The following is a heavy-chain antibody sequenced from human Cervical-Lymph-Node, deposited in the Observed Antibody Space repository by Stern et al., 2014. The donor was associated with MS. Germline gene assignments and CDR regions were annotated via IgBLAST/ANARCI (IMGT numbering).Heavy chain of an antibody. CDR3: ARDDPDRTANYYAMDV. CDR1: GDTFNSYS. Sequence: QVQLVQSGAEVKKPGSSVKVSCKASGDTFNSYSINWVRQAPGQRLEWMGRIIPVLGRPKYGQKFQGRVTISADKSTSTDNMEVSSLRSEDTAVYYCARDDPDRTANYYAMDVWGQGTTVIVSS. D-gene: IGHD1-14*01. CDR2: IIPVLGRP. J-gene: IGHJ6*02. V-gene: IGHV1-69*09.